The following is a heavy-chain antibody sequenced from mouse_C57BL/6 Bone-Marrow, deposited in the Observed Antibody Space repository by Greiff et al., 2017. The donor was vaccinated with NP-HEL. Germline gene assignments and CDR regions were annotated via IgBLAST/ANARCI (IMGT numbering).Heavy chain of an antibody. CDR3: ARLLYYGKPYY. D-gene: IGHD2-1*01. CDR1: GYTFTDYY. J-gene: IGHJ2*01. V-gene: IGHV1-19*01. Sequence: EVHLVESGPVLVKPGASVKMSCKASGYTFTDYYMNWVKQSHGKSLEWIGVINPYNGGTSYNQKFKGKATLTVDKSSSTAYMELNSLTSEDSAVYYCARLLYYGKPYYWGQGTTLTVSS. CDR2: INPYNGGT.